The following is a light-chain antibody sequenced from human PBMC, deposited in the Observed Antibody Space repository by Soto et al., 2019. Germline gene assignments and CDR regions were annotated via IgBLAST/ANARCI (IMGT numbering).Light chain of an antibody. V-gene: IGLV1-47*01. J-gene: IGLJ2*01. CDR2: RNN. CDR1: SSNIGSAY. Sequence: QSVLTQPPSASGTPGQTVTISCSGSSSNIGSAYIYWYQHLPGTAPKLLIYRNNQRPSGVPDRFSASKSGTSASLAISGLRSEDEADYYCAAWDGSLVVFGGGTKLTVL. CDR3: AAWDGSLVV.